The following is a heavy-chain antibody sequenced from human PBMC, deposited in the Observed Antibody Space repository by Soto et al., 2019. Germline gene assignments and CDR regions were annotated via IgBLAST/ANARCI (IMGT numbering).Heavy chain of an antibody. Sequence: QVQLVESGGGVVQPGRSLRLSCAASGFTFSSYGMHWVRQAPGKGLEWVAVISYDGSNKYYADSVKGRFTISRDNSKNTLYLQMNSLRAEDTAVYYCAKVGYYYYSSGYYDSWGQGTLVTVSS. V-gene: IGHV3-30*18. J-gene: IGHJ5*01. CDR2: ISYDGSNK. CDR1: GFTFSSYG. D-gene: IGHD3-22*01. CDR3: AKVGYYYYSSGYYDS.